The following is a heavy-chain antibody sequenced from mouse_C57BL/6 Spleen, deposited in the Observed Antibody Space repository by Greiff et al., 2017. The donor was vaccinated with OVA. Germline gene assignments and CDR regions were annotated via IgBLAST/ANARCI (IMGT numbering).Heavy chain of an antibody. CDR1: GYSITSGYY. CDR3: AREEYFDY. CDR2: ISYDGSN. J-gene: IGHJ2*01. V-gene: IGHV3-6*01. Sequence: ESGPGLVKPSQSLSLTCSVTGYSITSGYYWNWIRQFPGNKLEWMGYISYDGSNNYNPSLKNRISITRDTSKNQFFLKLNSVTTEDTATYYCAREEYFDYWGKGTTLTVAS.